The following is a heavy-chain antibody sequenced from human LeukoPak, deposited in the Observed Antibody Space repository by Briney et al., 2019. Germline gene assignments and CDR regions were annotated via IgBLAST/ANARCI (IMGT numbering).Heavy chain of an antibody. D-gene: IGHD3-16*01. Sequence: SETLSLTCTVSGGSISSYYWSWIRQPPGKGLEWIGYIYYSGSTNYNPSLKSRVTISVDTSKNQFSLKLSSVTAADTAVYYCARHLRGEGFDCWGQGTLVTVSS. CDR2: IYYSGST. V-gene: IGHV4-59*08. J-gene: IGHJ4*02. CDR3: ARHLRGEGFDC. CDR1: GGSISSYY.